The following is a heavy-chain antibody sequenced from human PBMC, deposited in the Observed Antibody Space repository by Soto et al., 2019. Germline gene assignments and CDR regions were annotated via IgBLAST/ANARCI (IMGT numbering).Heavy chain of an antibody. CDR2: ISDSSSST. CDR3: AKHRWEASAFDM. V-gene: IGHV3-23*01. J-gene: IGHJ3*02. D-gene: IGHD1-26*01. Sequence: GGSLRLCVAACGFRFSKSAMGGVRQAPGRGLQWVSSISDSSSSTYYPYSMRGLFTISRDNSQDALYLQMNSLRAEDTAIHHCAKHRWEASAFDMWRQGTMVT. CDR1: GFRFSKSA.